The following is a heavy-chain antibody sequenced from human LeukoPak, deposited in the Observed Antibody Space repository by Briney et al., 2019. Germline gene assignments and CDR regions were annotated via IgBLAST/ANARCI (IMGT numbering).Heavy chain of an antibody. CDR2: ISYDGSNK. Sequence: GRSLRLSCAASGFTFSSYAMHWVRQAPGKGLEWVAVISYDGSNKYYADSVKGRFTISRDNSKNALYLQMNSLRAEDTAVYYCARAGSGSYYEGRDYWGQGTLVTVSS. J-gene: IGHJ4*02. CDR3: ARAGSGSYYEGRDY. D-gene: IGHD1-26*01. CDR1: GFTFSSYA. V-gene: IGHV3-30*04.